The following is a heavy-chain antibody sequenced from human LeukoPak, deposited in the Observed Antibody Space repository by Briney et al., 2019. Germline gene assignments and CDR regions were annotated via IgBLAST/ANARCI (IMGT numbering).Heavy chain of an antibody. D-gene: IGHD2-2*01. V-gene: IGHV4-59*01. CDR3: ARVSVHCSSTSCYLPYYYYYMDV. Sequence: SETLSLTCTVSGGSISSYYWSWIRQPPGKGLEWIGYIYYSGSTNYNPSLKSRVTISVDTSKNQFPLKLSSVTAADTAVYYCARVSVHCSSTSCYLPYYYYYMDVWGKGTTVTVSS. CDR1: GGSISSYY. J-gene: IGHJ6*03. CDR2: IYYSGST.